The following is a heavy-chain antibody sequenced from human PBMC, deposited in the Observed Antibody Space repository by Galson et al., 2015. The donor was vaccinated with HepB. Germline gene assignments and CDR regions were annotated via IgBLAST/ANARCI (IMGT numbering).Heavy chain of an antibody. CDR1: GGTFSSYA. CDR2: IIPTFGTA. CDR3: AREGVAAAGRGIFDY. D-gene: IGHD6-13*01. J-gene: IGHJ4*02. V-gene: IGHV1-69*06. Sequence: SVKVSCKASGGTFSSYAISWVRQAPGQGLEWMGGIIPTFGTANYAQKLQGRVTITADKSTSTAYMELSSLRSEDTAVYYCAREGVAAAGRGIFDYWGQGTLVTVSS.